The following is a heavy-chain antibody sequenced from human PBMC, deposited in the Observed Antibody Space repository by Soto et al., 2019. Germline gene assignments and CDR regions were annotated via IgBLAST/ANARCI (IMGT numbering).Heavy chain of an antibody. Sequence: GGSLRLSCAASGFTFSSYSMNWVRQAPGKGLEWVSSISSSSSYIYYADSVKGRFTISRDNAKNSLYLQMNSLRAEDTAVYYCARETYYDFWSGESQDAFDFWGQGTMVTVSS. CDR1: GFTFSSYS. CDR2: ISSSSSYI. CDR3: ARETYYDFWSGESQDAFDF. J-gene: IGHJ3*01. D-gene: IGHD3-3*01. V-gene: IGHV3-21*01.